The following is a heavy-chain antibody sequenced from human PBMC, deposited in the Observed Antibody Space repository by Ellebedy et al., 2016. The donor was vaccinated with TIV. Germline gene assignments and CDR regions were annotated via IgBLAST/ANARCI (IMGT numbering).Heavy chain of an antibody. CDR1: GFTFSSYD. CDR2: IGTAGDT. V-gene: IGHV3-13*01. Sequence: GGSLRLSXAASGFTFSSYDMHWVRQATGKGLEWVSAIGTAGDTYYPGSVKGRFTISRENAKNSLYLQMNSLRAGDTAVYYCARGDYYDSSGYYYHNGGYWGQGTLVTVSS. D-gene: IGHD3-22*01. J-gene: IGHJ4*02. CDR3: ARGDYYDSSGYYYHNGGY.